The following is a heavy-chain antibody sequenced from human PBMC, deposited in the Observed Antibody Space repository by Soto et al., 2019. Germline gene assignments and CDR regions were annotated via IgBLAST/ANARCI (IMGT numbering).Heavy chain of an antibody. CDR2: IHHSGVT. CDR3: AREAGGYCTSTGCYGRFYFDY. V-gene: IGHV4-59*01. J-gene: IGHJ4*02. CDR1: GGSLTNYY. Sequence: QVQLQESGPRLVKPSETLSLTCTVSGGSLTNYYWSLIRQPPGKGLEWLGYIHHSGVTNYNPSLQSRVTMSVDTSKNQFSLRLNSLTAADTAVYYCAREAGGYCTSTGCYGRFYFDYWGQGTLATVSS. D-gene: IGHD2-2*01.